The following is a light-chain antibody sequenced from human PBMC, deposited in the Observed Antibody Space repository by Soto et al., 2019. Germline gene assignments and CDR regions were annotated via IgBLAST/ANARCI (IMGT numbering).Light chain of an antibody. CDR3: VLSYNAARI. J-gene: IGLJ2*01. CDR2: DTS. CDR1: TGAVTSNHH. V-gene: IGLV7-46*01. Sequence: QAVVTQEPSLTVSPGGTVTLTCGSSTGAVTSNHHPYWFQQKAGQAPRTLIYDTSNKHSWTPARFSGSLLGDKAALTLSGAQPEDEAQYYCVLSYNAARIFGGWTQLTVL.